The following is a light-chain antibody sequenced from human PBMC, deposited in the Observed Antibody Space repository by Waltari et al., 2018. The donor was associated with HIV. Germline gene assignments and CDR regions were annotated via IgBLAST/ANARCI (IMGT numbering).Light chain of an antibody. CDR1: TSNLRADYL. V-gene: IGLV1-40*01. CDR3: QSYDSSLRASV. Sequence: QSALTQPPPASGPPGQRATLSCTGYTSNLRADYLVHCYQHLPGTAPKLLAYSDINRPSGVPDRFSGSKSGTAASLVITGLQAEEEADYYGQSYDSSLRASVFGGGTKLTVL. CDR2: SDI. J-gene: IGLJ2*01.